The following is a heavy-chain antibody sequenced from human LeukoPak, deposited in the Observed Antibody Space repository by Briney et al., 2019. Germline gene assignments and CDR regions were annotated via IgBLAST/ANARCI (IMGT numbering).Heavy chain of an antibody. CDR2: ISGSSSYI. CDR3: ARDLHGDYGMDV. D-gene: IGHD4-17*01. V-gene: IGHV3-21*01. J-gene: IGHJ6*02. CDR1: GLTFNSYT. Sequence: GGSLRLSCAVSGLTFNSYTMNWVRQAPGKGLEWVSSISGSSSYIYYADSVKGRFTISRDNAKNSLYLEMNSLRAEDTAVYYCARDLHGDYGMDVWGQGTTVTVSS.